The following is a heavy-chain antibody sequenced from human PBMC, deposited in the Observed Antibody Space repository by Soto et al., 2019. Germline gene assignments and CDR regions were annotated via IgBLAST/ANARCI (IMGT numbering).Heavy chain of an antibody. D-gene: IGHD5-12*01. V-gene: IGHV3-30-3*01. CDR1: GFTFSSYA. CDR3: ASPQGYSGPENYYYYGMDV. Sequence: GGSLRLSCAASGFTFSSYAMHWVRQAPGKGLEWVAVISYDGSNKYYADSVKGRFTISRDSSKNTLYLQMNSLRAEDTAVYYCASPQGYSGPENYYYYGMDVWGQGTTVTVSS. J-gene: IGHJ6*02. CDR2: ISYDGSNK.